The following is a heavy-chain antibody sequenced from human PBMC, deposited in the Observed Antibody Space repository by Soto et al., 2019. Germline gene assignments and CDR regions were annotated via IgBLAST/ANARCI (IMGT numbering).Heavy chain of an antibody. Sequence: SETLSLTCTVSGGSISSYYWSWIRQPPGKGLEWIGYIYCSGSTNYNPSLRSRVTISVDTSKNQFSLKLSSVTAADTAVYYCARDITLTGYYGMDVWGQGTTVTVSS. V-gene: IGHV4-59*01. CDR3: ARDITLTGYYGMDV. CDR2: IYCSGST. CDR1: GGSISSYY. J-gene: IGHJ6*02. D-gene: IGHD3-9*01.